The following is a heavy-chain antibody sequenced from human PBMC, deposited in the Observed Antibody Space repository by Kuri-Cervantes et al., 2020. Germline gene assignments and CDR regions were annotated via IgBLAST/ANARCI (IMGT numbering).Heavy chain of an antibody. D-gene: IGHD3-22*01. CDR3: TTDWYDSSGYMNY. J-gene: IGHJ4*02. CDR1: GFTFSSYS. Sequence: GESLKISCAASGFTFSSYSMNWVRQAPGKGLEWVGRIKSKTDGGTKDYAAPVKGRFTISRDDSKNTLYLQMNSLKTEDTAVYYCTTDWYDSSGYMNYWGQGTLVTVSS. CDR2: IKSKTDGGTK. V-gene: IGHV3-15*01.